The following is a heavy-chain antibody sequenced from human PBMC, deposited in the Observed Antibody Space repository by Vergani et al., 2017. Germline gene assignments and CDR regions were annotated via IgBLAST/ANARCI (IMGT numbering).Heavy chain of an antibody. V-gene: IGHV1-3*01. CDR2: INAGNGNT. CDR1: GYTFTSSA. D-gene: IGHD3-3*01. CDR3: ARGDYDFWSGSRMDV. Sequence: QVQLVQSGAEVKKPGASVKVSCKASGYTFTSSAMHWVRQAPGQRREWMGWINAGNGNTKYSQKFQGRVTITRDTPASTAYMELGSLRSEDTAVYYCARGDYDFWSGSRMDVWGQGTTVTVSS. J-gene: IGHJ6*02.